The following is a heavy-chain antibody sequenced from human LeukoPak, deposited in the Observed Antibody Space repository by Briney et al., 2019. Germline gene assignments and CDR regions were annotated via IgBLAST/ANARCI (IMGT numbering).Heavy chain of an antibody. CDR3: ARDGDLGYCSSTSCSPGDWFDP. CDR2: IKQDGSEK. J-gene: IGHJ5*02. Sequence: PGGSLRLSCAASGFTFSSYWMSWVRQAPGKGLEWVANIKQDGSEKYYVDSVKGRFTIPRDNAKNSLYLQMNSLRAEDTAVYYCARDGDLGYCSSTSCSPGDWFDPWGQGTLVTVSS. D-gene: IGHD2-2*01. V-gene: IGHV3-7*01. CDR1: GFTFSSYW.